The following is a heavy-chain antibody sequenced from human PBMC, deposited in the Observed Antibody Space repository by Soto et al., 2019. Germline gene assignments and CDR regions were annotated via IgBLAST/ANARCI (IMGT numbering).Heavy chain of an antibody. J-gene: IGHJ4*02. CDR2: IYNGGNT. V-gene: IGHV4-4*08. D-gene: IGHD6-13*01. Sequence: SETLSLTCTVSGGSISSYYWNWIRQPPGKGLEWIGYIYNGGNTNYNPSLRSRVTISVDTSKNQFSLKLSSVTAADTAVDYCARRGSSSYFDYWGQGTLVTVSS. CDR1: GGSISSYY. CDR3: ARRGSSSYFDY.